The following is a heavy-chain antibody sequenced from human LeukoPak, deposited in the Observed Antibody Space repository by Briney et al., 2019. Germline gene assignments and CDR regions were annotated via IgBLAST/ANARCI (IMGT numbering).Heavy chain of an antibody. CDR1: GGTFSSYA. CDR2: IIPIFGTA. J-gene: IGHJ5*02. D-gene: IGHD6-13*01. V-gene: IGHV1-69*05. Sequence: ASVKVSCKASGGTFSSYAISWVRQAPGQGLEWMGGIIPIFGTANYAQKFQGRVTITTDESTSTAYMELSSLRSEDTAVYYCAGTVVIAAAAHNWFDPWGQGTLDTVSS. CDR3: AGTVVIAAAAHNWFDP.